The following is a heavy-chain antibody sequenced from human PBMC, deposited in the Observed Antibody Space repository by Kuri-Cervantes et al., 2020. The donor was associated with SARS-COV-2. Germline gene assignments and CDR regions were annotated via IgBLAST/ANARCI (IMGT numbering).Heavy chain of an antibody. CDR2: IIPIFGTA. J-gene: IGHJ4*02. CDR3: ARVGYCSGGSCYLGYYFVY. V-gene: IGHV1-69*13. CDR1: GYTFTSYD. D-gene: IGHD2-15*01. Sequence: SVTLSCKASGYTFTSYDISWVRQAPGQGLEWMGGIIPIFGTANYAQKFQGRVTITADESTSTAYMELSSLRSEDTAVYYCARVGYCSGGSCYLGYYFVYWGPGNLVNVAS.